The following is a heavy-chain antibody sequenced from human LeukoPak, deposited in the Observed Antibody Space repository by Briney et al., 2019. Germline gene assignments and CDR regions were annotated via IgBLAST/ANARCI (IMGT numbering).Heavy chain of an antibody. CDR3: AGRRVLDASFDY. J-gene: IGHJ4*02. V-gene: IGHV3-66*02. D-gene: IGHD3-16*01. CDR1: GFTVSSNY. Sequence: GGSLRLSCAASGFTVSSNYMSWVRQAPGKGLEWVSVIYSDGSTYYADSVKGRFTISRDNSKNTLYLQMNRLRAEDTAVYYCAGRRVLDASFDYWGQGTLVTVSS. CDR2: IYSDGST.